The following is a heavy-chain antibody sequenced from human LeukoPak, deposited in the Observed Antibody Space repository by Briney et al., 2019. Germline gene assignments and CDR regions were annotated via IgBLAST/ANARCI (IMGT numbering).Heavy chain of an antibody. Sequence: GRSLRLSCAAPGFTFSSYAMHWVRQAPGKGLEWVAVISYDGSTKYSADSVKGRFTISRDHSKSTLYLQMNSLRAEDTAVYYCARDSTDGVIPRELHPPFDYWGQGALVTVSS. J-gene: IGHJ4*02. CDR2: ISYDGSTK. D-gene: IGHD1-26*01. CDR3: ARDSTDGVIPRELHPPFDY. CDR1: GFTFSSYA. V-gene: IGHV3-30-3*01.